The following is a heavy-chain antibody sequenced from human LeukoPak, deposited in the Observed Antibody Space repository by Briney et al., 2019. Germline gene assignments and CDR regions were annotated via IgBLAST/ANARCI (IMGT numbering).Heavy chain of an antibody. CDR3: AGDMRNKYYLDY. J-gene: IGHJ4*02. V-gene: IGHV3-30-3*01. CDR2: ISYDGSNK. Sequence: PGGSLRLSCAASGFTVSSNYMSWVRQAPGKGLEWVAVISYDGSNKYYADSVKGRFTISRDNSKNTLYLQMNSLRAEDTAVYYCAGDMRNKYYLDYWGQGTLVTVSS. CDR1: GFTVSSNY. D-gene: IGHD1/OR15-1a*01.